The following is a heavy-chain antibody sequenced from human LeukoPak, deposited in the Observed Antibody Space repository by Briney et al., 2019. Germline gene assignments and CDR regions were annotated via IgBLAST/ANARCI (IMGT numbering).Heavy chain of an antibody. CDR1: GGSFSGYY. J-gene: IGHJ1*01. Sequence: SETLSLTCAVYGGSFSGYYWSWIRQPPGKGLEWIGEINHSGSTNYNPSLKSRVTISVDTSKNQFSLKLSSVTPEDTAVYYCARGPSYFQHWGQGTLVTVSS. V-gene: IGHV4-34*01. CDR2: INHSGST. CDR3: ARGPSYFQH.